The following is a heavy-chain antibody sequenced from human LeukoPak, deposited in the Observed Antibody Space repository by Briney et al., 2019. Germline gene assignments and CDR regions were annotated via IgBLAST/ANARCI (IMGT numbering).Heavy chain of an antibody. D-gene: IGHD5-18*01. CDR3: ARVGHSYGVDY. J-gene: IGHJ4*02. V-gene: IGHV3-48*04. CDR2: ISSSSTTI. CDR1: GFTFSSHS. Sequence: GGSLRLSRAASGFTFSSHSMNWVRQAPGKGLEWISYISSSSTTIYYADSVKGRFTISRDNAKNSLYLQMNSLRAEDTAVYYCARVGHSYGVDYWGQGILVTVSS.